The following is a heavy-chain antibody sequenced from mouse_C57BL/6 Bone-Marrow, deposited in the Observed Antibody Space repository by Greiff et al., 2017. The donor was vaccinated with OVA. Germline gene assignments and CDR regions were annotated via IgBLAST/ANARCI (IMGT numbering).Heavy chain of an antibody. CDR2: IDPSDSYT. D-gene: IGHD2-3*01. Sequence: QVQLQQPGAELVMPGASVKLSCKASGYTFTSYWMHWVKQRPGQGLEWIGEIDPSDSYTNYNQKFKCKSTLTVDKSSSTASMQLSSLTSEDSAVYYCAREAWLLTVDYWGQGTTLTVSS. CDR3: AREAWLLTVDY. V-gene: IGHV1-69*01. CDR1: GYTFTSYW. J-gene: IGHJ2*01.